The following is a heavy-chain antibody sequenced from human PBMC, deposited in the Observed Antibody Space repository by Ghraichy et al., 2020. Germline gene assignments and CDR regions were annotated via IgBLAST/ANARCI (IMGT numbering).Heavy chain of an antibody. CDR1: GGSINKSSYY. CDR3: ATPGVARGVIIHNFDY. J-gene: IGHJ4*02. Sequence: SETLSLTCSVSGGSINKSSYYWGWIRQPPGKGLEWIGSIYYSGTTYHNPSLKSRVTISADTSKTQFSLKLSSVTAADTAVYYCATPGVARGVIIHNFDYWGQGILVTVSS. V-gene: IGHV4-39*01. D-gene: IGHD3-10*01. CDR2: IYYSGTT.